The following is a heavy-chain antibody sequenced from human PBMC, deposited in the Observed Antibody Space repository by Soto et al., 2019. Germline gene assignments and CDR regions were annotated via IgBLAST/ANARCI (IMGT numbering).Heavy chain of an antibody. CDR2: MNPNSGNT. D-gene: IGHD2-21*01. CDR1: GDTFTRYD. V-gene: IGHV1-8*01. J-gene: IGHJ6*02. CDR3: ARSPDLWFYYYYGMDV. Sequence: ASVKVSCKASGDTFTRYDINCVRPATGQGLEWMGWMNPNSGNTGYAQKFQGRVTMTRNTSISTAYMELSSLRSEDTAVYYCARSPDLWFYYYYGMDVWGQGTTVTVS.